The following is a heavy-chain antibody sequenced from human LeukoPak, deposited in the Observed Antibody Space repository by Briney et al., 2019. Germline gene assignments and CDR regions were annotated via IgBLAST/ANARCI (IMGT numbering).Heavy chain of an antibody. D-gene: IGHD6-13*01. CDR3: ARHGSIATGAFTY. Sequence: SETLSLTFSVSGGSIGRSSYYWGWTRPPPGKGLEWIGSIYYSGGTYYNPSLKSRVTISVDTSRNQFSLKLGSVTAADTAVYYCARHGSIATGAFTYWGQGTLVTVSS. J-gene: IGHJ4*02. V-gene: IGHV4-39*01. CDR2: IYYSGGT. CDR1: GGSIGRSSYY.